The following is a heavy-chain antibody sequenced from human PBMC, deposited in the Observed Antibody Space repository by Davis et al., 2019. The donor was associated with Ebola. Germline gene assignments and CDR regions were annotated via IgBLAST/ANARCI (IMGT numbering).Heavy chain of an antibody. CDR3: ARRYCSSTSCYWDWYFDL. Sequence: PSETLSLTCTVSGGSISSHYWSWIRQPPGKGLEWIGYIYYSGSTNYNPSLKSRVTISVDTSKNQFSLKLSSVTAADTAVYYCARRYCSSTSCYWDWYFDLWGRGTLVTVSS. D-gene: IGHD2-2*01. CDR1: GGSISSHY. CDR2: IYYSGST. J-gene: IGHJ2*01. V-gene: IGHV4-59*08.